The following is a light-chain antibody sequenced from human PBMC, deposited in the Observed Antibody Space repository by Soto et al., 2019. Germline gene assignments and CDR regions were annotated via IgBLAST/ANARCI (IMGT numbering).Light chain of an antibody. CDR3: QQYGSSFRT. CDR2: GAS. J-gene: IGKJ1*01. Sequence: EIVLTQSPGTLSLSPGERATLSCRASQSVSGSYLAWYQQKPGQAPRLLIYGASSRATGIPDRFSGSGSGTDFTLTISRLEPEDFAVYYCQQYGSSFRTFGQGTKVEIK. V-gene: IGKV3-20*01. CDR1: QSVSGSY.